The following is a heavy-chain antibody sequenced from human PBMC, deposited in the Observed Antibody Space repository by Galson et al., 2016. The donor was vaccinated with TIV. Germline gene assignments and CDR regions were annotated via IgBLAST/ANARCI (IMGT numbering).Heavy chain of an antibody. V-gene: IGHV1-3*01. D-gene: IGHD2-21*02. J-gene: IGHJ4*02. CDR3: ARPPYCGGDCYKYVL. CDR1: GYTFTIYA. Sequence: SVKVSCKASGYTFTIYAMHWVRQAPGQRLEWMGWINAGNGNTKFSQKIQGRVTITTDTSASTAYMELTSLRSEDTAVYYCARPPYCGGDCYKYVLWGQGTLVTVSS. CDR2: INAGNGNT.